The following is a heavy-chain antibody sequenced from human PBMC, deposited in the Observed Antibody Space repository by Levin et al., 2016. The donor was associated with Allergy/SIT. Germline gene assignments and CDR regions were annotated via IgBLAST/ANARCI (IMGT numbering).Heavy chain of an antibody. J-gene: IGHJ4*02. CDR2: IIPILGIA. CDR1: GGTFSSYT. Sequence: SVKVSCKASGGTFSSYTISWVRQAPGQGLEWMGRIIPILGIANYAQKFQGRVTITADKSTSTAYMELSSLRSEDTAVYYCAREISGYYPDYWGQGTLVTVSS. CDR3: AREISGYYPDY. D-gene: IGHD3-22*01. V-gene: IGHV1-69*04.